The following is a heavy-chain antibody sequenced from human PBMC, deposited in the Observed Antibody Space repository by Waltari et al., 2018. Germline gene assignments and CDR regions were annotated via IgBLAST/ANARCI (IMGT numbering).Heavy chain of an antibody. D-gene: IGHD3-9*01. V-gene: IGHV4-61*02. CDR3: ARVDDILTGYDAFDI. CDR1: GGSISSGSYS. J-gene: IGHJ3*02. Sequence: QVQLQESGPGLVKPSQTLSLTCTVSGGSISSGSYSWSWIRQPAGKGLEWIGRIYTSGSTNYNPSLKSRVTISVDTSKNQFSLKLSSVTAADTAVYYCARVDDILTGYDAFDIWGQGTMVTVSS. CDR2: IYTSGST.